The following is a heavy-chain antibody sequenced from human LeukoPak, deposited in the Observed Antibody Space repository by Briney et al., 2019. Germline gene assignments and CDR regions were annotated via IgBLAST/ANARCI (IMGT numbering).Heavy chain of an antibody. Sequence: GGSLRLSCAASGFTFSSYAMHWVRQAPGKGLEYVSAISSNGGSTYYANSVKGRFTISRDNSKNTLYLQMNSLRAEDTAVYYCATGRHSSGPGDYWGQGTLVTVSS. CDR3: ATGRHSSGPGDY. CDR2: ISSNGGST. J-gene: IGHJ4*02. CDR1: GFTFSSYA. V-gene: IGHV3-64*01. D-gene: IGHD6-19*01.